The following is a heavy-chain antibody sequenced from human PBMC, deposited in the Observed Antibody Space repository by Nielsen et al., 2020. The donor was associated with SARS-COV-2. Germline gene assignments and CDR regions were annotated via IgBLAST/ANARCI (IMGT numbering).Heavy chain of an antibody. CDR2: IIRLSGA. CDR1: GDTLSSHG. Sequence: SVKVSCKASGDTLSSHGLFWVRQAPGQGLEWIGEIIRLSGANYAQKFQGRVTITADGSTSTAYMELSSLRSEDTAVYYCASCKGDGKYFDCEGFDYWGQGTLVTVSS. CDR3: ASCKGDGKYFDCEGFDY. D-gene: IGHD3-9*01. V-gene: IGHV1-69*13. J-gene: IGHJ4*02.